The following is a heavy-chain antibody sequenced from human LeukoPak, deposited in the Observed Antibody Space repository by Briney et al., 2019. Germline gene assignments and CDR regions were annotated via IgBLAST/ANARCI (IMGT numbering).Heavy chain of an antibody. CDR2: IFHSGST. CDR1: GDFVSNDIW. J-gene: IGHJ4*02. CDR3: ARAHYGSGSYYNPPDY. D-gene: IGHD3-10*01. Sequence: SETLSLTCAVSGDFVSNDIWWSWVRQPPGKGLEWIGEIFHSGSTHYNPSLESRVTISIDKSRRQFYLRLSSVTATDTAVYFCARAHYGSGSYYNPPDYWGQGTLVTVSS. V-gene: IGHV4-4*02.